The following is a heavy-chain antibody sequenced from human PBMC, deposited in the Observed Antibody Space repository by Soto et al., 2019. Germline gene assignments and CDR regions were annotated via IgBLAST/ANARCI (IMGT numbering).Heavy chain of an antibody. V-gene: IGHV2-5*02. CDR3: AHIPNTYQNDSFDP. J-gene: IGHJ5*02. D-gene: IGHD1-1*01. Sequence: QITLKESGPTLVKPTQTLTLTCTFSGFSLTTRGVGVGWIRQPPGKALECLALIYWDDDKRYTPSLQSRLTITKDAPKDLLILTMTTVVPADTATYYFAHIPNTYQNDSFDPWGQGTLVSVSS. CDR1: GFSLTTRGVG. CDR2: IYWDDDK.